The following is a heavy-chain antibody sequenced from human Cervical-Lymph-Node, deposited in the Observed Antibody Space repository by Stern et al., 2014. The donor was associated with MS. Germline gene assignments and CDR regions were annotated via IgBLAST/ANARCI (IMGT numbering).Heavy chain of an antibody. CDR2: IHDSGST. J-gene: IGHJ5*02. D-gene: IGHD1-26*01. CDR3: ATTRWDLFTWNWFDP. V-gene: IGHV4-61*02. CDR1: GGSISSSGYY. Sequence: VQLVQSGPGLVKPSQTLSLTCTVSGGSISSSGYYWSWIRQSADKGLEWIGRIHDSGSTYYNPSLKSRVPISMDTAQNQFSLKLPSVTAADTAVYYCATTRWDLFTWNWFDPWGQGTLVTVSS.